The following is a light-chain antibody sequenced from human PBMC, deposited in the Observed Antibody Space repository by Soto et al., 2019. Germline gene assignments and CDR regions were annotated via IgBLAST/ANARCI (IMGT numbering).Light chain of an antibody. CDR1: QDISNY. J-gene: IGKJ4*01. V-gene: IGKV1-33*01. CDR2: DAS. CDR3: QQYDNLLALT. Sequence: DIQMTQSPSSLSASVGDRVTITCQASQDISNYLNWYQQKPGKAPKLLIYDASNLETGVPSRFSGSGSGTDFTFTISSLQAEDIATYYCQQYDNLLALTFGGGTKVEIK.